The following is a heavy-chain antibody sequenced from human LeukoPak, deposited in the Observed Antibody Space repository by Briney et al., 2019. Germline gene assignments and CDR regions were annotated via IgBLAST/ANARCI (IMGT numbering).Heavy chain of an antibody. D-gene: IGHD3-22*01. CDR3: ARSLRTSNGYQYYFDY. V-gene: IGHV3-33*08. J-gene: IGHJ4*02. CDR1: GFTFSSYS. CDR2: IWYDGSNK. Sequence: GGSLRLSCAASGFTFSSYSMNWVRQAPGKGLEWVAFIWYDGSNKYYADSVKGRFTISRDNSRNTLFLQMNGLGAEDTAAYYCARSLRTSNGYQYYFDYWGQGTLVTVSS.